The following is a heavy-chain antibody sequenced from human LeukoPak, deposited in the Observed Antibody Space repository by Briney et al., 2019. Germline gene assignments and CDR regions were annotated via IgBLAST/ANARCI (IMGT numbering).Heavy chain of an antibody. J-gene: IGHJ6*02. CDR3: ARDKVGYCSGGSCYSDMYYFYGMDV. V-gene: IGHV1-69*13. Sequence: ASVKVSCKASGGTFSSYAISWVRQAPGQGLEWMGGIIPIFGTANYAQKFQGRVTITADESTSTAYMELSSLRSEDTAVYYCARDKVGYCSGGSCYSDMYYFYGMDVWGQGTTVTVSS. D-gene: IGHD2-15*01. CDR2: IIPIFGTA. CDR1: GGTFSSYA.